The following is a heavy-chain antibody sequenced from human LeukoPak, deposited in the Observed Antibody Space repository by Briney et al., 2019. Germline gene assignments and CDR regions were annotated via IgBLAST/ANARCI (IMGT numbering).Heavy chain of an antibody. CDR3: ARAVGPFDY. CDR2: IWYDGSNK. J-gene: IGHJ4*02. D-gene: IGHD4-23*01. Sequence: GGSLRLSCAASGFTFSTYGMHWVRQAPGKGLEWVAVIWYDGSNKYYADSVKGRFTIPRDNSKDTLYLQMNSLRAEDTAVYYCARAVGPFDYWGQGTLVTVSS. CDR1: GFTFSTYG. V-gene: IGHV3-33*01.